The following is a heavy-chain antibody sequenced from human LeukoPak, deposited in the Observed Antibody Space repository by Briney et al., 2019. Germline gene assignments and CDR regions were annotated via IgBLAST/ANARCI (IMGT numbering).Heavy chain of an antibody. CDR1: GGSTTSSSYH. J-gene: IGHJ5*02. D-gene: IGHD3-22*01. CDR3: ARVLSSGYWVDP. Sequence: MPSETLSLTCTVSGGSTTSSSYHWVWIRQPPGEGLEWIGSMFHGGSTYDNPSLKSRVTISGDASKNQFSLKLTSVIATDTAVYYCARVLSSGYWVDPWGQGTLVTVSP. V-gene: IGHV4-39*01. CDR2: MFHGGST.